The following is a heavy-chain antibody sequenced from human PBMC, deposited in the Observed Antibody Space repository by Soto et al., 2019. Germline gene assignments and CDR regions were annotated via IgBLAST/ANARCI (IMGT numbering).Heavy chain of an antibody. J-gene: IGHJ3*02. D-gene: IGHD1-26*01. CDR2: ISLDGGST. CDR1: GFTFDDYT. CDR3: AKDLYSGSSDAFDI. Sequence: GGSLRLSCAASGFTFDDYTMHWVRQAPGKGLEWVSLISLDGGSTYYADSVKGRFTISRDNSKNSLYLQMNSLRTEDTALYYCAKDLYSGSSDAFDIWGQGTMVTVSS. V-gene: IGHV3-43*01.